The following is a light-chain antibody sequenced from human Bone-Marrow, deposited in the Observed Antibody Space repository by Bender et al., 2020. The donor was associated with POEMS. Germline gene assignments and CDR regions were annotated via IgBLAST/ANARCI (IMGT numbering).Light chain of an antibody. J-gene: IGLJ2*01. V-gene: IGLV1-51*01. CDR3: ATWDDRLSAVV. CDR1: SSNIGSDS. CDR2: DND. Sequence: QSVLTQPPSASGTPGQRVTISCSGSSSNIGSDSVTWYQVFPEAAPHLVIYDNDNRPARISDRFSGSKSGTSATLGIAGLQTGDEADYYCATWDDRLSAVVFGGGTKVTVL.